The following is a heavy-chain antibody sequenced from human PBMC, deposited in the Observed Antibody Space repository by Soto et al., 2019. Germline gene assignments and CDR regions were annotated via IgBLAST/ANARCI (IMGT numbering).Heavy chain of an antibody. CDR2: IKQDGSEK. Sequence: EVQLVESGGGLVQPGGSLRLSCAASGFTFSSYWMSWVRQAPGRGREGVANIKQDGSEKYYVDSVKGRFTISRDNAKNSLYLQMKSLSAEDTAVYYCARDLTVSTAPTLYYYYGMDVWGQGTTVTVSS. J-gene: IGHJ6*02. V-gene: IGHV3-7*03. CDR3: ARDLTVSTAPTLYYYYGMDV. CDR1: GFTFSSYW. D-gene: IGHD4-17*01.